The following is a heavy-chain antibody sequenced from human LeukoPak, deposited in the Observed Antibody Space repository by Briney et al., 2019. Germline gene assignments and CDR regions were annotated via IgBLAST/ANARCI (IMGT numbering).Heavy chain of an antibody. CDR2: IYYSGST. V-gene: IGHV4-61*01. D-gene: IGHD1-26*01. Sequence: PSKTLSLTCTVSGGSVSSGSYYWSWIRQPPGKGLEWIGYIYYSGSTNYNPSLKSRVTISVDTSKNQFSLKLSSVTAADTAVYYCARCIVGATKDKYYFDYWGQGTLVTVSS. CDR3: ARCIVGATKDKYYFDY. CDR1: GGSVSSGSYY. J-gene: IGHJ4*02.